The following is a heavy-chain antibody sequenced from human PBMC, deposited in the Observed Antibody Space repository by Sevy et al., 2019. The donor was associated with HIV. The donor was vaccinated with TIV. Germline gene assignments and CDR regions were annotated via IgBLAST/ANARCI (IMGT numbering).Heavy chain of an antibody. CDR2: IRYDGSNK. D-gene: IGHD2-2*02. CDR1: GFTFSSYG. V-gene: IGHV3-30*02. CDR3: AKEGYCSSTSCYIGRIYYYYYMDV. J-gene: IGHJ6*03. Sequence: GGSLRLSCAASGFTFSSYGMHWVRQAPGKGLEWVAFIRYDGSNKYYADSVKGRFTISRDNSKNTLYLQMNSLRAEDTAVYYCAKEGYCSSTSCYIGRIYYYYYMDVWGKGTTVTVPS.